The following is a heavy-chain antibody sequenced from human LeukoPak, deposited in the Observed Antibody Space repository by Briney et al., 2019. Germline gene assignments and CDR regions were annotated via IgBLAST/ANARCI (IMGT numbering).Heavy chain of an antibody. J-gene: IGHJ6*02. CDR2: ISSSGSTI. D-gene: IGHD2-15*01. V-gene: IGHV3-48*03. CDR1: GFTFSSYE. Sequence: GGSLRLSCAASGFTFSSYEMNWVRQAPGKGLEWVSYISSSGSTIYYADSVKGRFTISRDNAKNSLYLQMNSLRAEDTAVYYCARWGCSGGSCYSGYYGMDVWGQGTTVTASS. CDR3: ARWGCSGGSCYSGYYGMDV.